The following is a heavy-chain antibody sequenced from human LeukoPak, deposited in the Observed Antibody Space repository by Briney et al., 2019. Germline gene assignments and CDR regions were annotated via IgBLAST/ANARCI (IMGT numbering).Heavy chain of an antibody. V-gene: IGHV3-23*01. CDR2: ISGNGGST. CDR1: GFSFSSYV. Sequence: GGSLRLSCVASGFSFSSYVMNWVRQAPGTGLEWVSAISGNGGSTYYADSVKGRFTISRDNSKNTLYLQLNSLRAEDTAVYYCVKDHAESLLTTIITLPPGYWGQGTLVTVSS. CDR3: VKDHAESLLTTIITLPPGY. D-gene: IGHD3-3*01. J-gene: IGHJ4*02.